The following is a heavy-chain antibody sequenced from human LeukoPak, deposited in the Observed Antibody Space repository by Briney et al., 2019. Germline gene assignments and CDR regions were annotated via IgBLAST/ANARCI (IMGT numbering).Heavy chain of an antibody. D-gene: IGHD5-24*01. V-gene: IGHV4-31*03. CDR3: AGGGRDGYNPFDY. CDR1: GGSISSGGYY. Sequence: PSQTLSLTCTISGGSISSGGYYWSWIRQHPGKGLEWIGYIYYSGSTYYNPSLKSRVTISVGTSKNQFSLKLSSVTAADTAVYYCAGGGRDGYNPFDYWGQGTLVTVSS. J-gene: IGHJ4*02. CDR2: IYYSGST.